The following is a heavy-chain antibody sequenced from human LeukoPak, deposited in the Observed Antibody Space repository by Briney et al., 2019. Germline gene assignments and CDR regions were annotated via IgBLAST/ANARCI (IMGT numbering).Heavy chain of an antibody. CDR1: GFTVSSNY. J-gene: IGHJ3*02. CDR2: IYSGGST. D-gene: IGHD2-15*01. Sequence: GGSLRLSCAASGFTVSSNYMSWVRQAPGKGLAWVSVIYSGGSTYYADSVKGRFTISRDNSKNTLYLQMNSLRAEDTAVYYCARDRERYCSAGSCYASPVDAFDIWGQGTMVTVSS. V-gene: IGHV3-66*01. CDR3: ARDRERYCSAGSCYASPVDAFDI.